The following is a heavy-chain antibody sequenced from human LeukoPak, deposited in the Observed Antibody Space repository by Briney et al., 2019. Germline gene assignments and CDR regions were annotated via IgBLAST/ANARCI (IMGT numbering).Heavy chain of an antibody. J-gene: IGHJ4*02. V-gene: IGHV3-11*04. CDR2: ISSSGSTI. D-gene: IGHD2-15*01. Sequence: GGSLRLSCAASGFTFSDYYMSWIRQAPGKGLEWVSYISSSGSTIYYADSVKGRFTISRDNAKNSLYLQMNSLRAEDTAVYYCASLPVVVVAATVPFDYWGQGTLVTVSS. CDR3: ASLPVVVVAATVPFDY. CDR1: GFTFSDYY.